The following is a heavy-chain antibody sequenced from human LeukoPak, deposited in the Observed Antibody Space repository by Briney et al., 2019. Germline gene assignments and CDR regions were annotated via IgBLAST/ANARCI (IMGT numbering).Heavy chain of an antibody. CDR3: ASPSDYSYYYYYIDV. CDR1: GGSISSARYF. CDR2: IYTGGST. J-gene: IGHJ6*03. V-gene: IGHV4-61*02. D-gene: IGHD4-11*01. Sequence: SETLSLTCTVSGGSISSARYFWSWIRQPAGKGLEWIGRIYTGGSTNYNPSLKSRVTISVDTSKNQFSLQLNSVTAADTAVYYCASPSDYSYYYYYIDVWGRGTTVTVSS.